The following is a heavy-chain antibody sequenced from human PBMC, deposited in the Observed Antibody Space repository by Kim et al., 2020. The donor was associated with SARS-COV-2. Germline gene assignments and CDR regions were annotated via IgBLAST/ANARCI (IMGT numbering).Heavy chain of an antibody. CDR3: ARHGVVTIFGVVTEGYFDY. D-gene: IGHD3-3*01. CDR1: GGSISSSSYY. CDR2: IYYSGST. V-gene: IGHV4-39*01. J-gene: IGHJ4*02. Sequence: SETLSLTCTVSGGSISSSSYYWGWIRQPPGKGLEWIGSIYYSGSTYYNPSLKSRVTIPVDTSKNQFSLKLSSVTAADTAVYYCARHGVVTIFGVVTEGYFDYWGQGTLVTVSS.